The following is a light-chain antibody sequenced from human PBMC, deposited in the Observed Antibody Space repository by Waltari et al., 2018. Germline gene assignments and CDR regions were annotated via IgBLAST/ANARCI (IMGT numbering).Light chain of an antibody. J-gene: IGKJ1*01. CDR2: GAS. CDR1: QSVSRN. V-gene: IGKV3-15*01. CDR3: QQYNNWPPWT. Sequence: EIVTTQSPATLSVSPGERATISCRASQSVSRNLAWYQQKPGQTPRLLIYGASTRATGIPARFSGSGSGTEFTLTISSLQSEDFAVYYCQQYNNWPPWTFGQGTKVEIK.